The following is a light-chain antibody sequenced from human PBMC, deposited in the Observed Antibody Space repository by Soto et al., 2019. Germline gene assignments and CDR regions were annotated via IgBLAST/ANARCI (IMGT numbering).Light chain of an antibody. CDR3: QQLNSYPRGT. V-gene: IGKV1-9*01. CDR2: AAS. J-gene: IGKJ1*01. CDR1: QGISSY. Sequence: IQLTQSPSSLSASVGDRVTITCRASQGISSYLAWYHQKPGKAPKLLIYAASTLQSGVPSRFSGSGSGTDFTLTISSLQPEDFATYYCQQLNSYPRGTFGQGTKVEIK.